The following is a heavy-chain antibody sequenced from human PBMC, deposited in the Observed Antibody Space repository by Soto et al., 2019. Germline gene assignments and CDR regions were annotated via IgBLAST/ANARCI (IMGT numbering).Heavy chain of an antibody. CDR3: AQRLRDDGLGRERAKYFDH. CDR1: GFSRSTTGVG. V-gene: IGHV2-5*02. D-gene: IGHD3-10*01. CDR2: IYWDDDK. Sequence: QITLKESGPTLVRPTQTLTLTCTFSGFSRSTTGVGVGWIRQPPGKALEWLALIYWDDDKRYSPSLKSRLTITKDTAKNEVFLTVTNMVPVDTATYYCAQRLRDDGLGRERAKYFDHWGLGTLVTVSS. J-gene: IGHJ4*02.